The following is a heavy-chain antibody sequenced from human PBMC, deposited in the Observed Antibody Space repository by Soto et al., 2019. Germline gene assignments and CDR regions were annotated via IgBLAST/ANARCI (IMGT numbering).Heavy chain of an antibody. J-gene: IGHJ2*01. CDR1: GYTFTSYG. D-gene: IGHD2-2*01. V-gene: IGHV1-18*01. CDR3: ARVGSAVPVATPNTQWYFDL. CDR2: ISAYNGNT. Sequence: QVQLVQSGAAVKKPGASVKVSCKASGYTFTSYGISWVRQAPGQGLEWMGWISAYNGNTNYAQKLQGRVTMTTDTSTSTAYMELRSLRSDDTAMYYCARVGSAVPVATPNTQWYFDLWGRGTLVTVSS.